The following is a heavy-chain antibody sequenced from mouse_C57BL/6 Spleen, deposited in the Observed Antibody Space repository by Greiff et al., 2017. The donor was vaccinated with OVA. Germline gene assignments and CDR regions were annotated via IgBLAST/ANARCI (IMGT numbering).Heavy chain of an antibody. CDR1: GYTFTGYW. D-gene: IGHD4-1*01. J-gene: IGHJ3*01. V-gene: IGHV1-9*01. CDR3: ARGGELGPWFAY. Sequence: QVQLQQSGAELMKPGASVKLSCKATGYTFTGYWIEWVKQRPGHGLEWIGEILPGSGSTNYNAKFKGKATFTADTSSNTAYMQLSSLTTEDSAIYYCARGGELGPWFAYWGQGTLVTVSA. CDR2: ILPGSGST.